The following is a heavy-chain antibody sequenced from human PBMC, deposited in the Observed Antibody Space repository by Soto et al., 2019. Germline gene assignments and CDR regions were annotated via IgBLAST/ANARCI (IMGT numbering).Heavy chain of an antibody. CDR2: ISAYNGNT. J-gene: IGHJ5*02. V-gene: IGHV1-18*01. D-gene: IGHD2-2*01. CDR3: ARVSLYCSSTSCLLYWFDP. CDR1: GYTFTSYG. Sequence: ASVKVSCKASGYTFTSYGISWVRQAPGQGLERMGWISAYNGNTNYAQKLQGRVTMTTDTSTSTAYMELRSLRSDDTAVYCCARVSLYCSSTSCLLYWFDPWGQGTLVTVSS.